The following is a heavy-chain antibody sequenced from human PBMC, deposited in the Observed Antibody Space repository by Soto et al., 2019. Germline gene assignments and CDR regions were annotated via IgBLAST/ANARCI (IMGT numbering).Heavy chain of an antibody. J-gene: IGHJ4*02. CDR2: ISSSGSTI. CDR1: GFTFSSYE. Sequence: PGGSLRLSCAASGFTFSSYEMSWFRQAPGKGLEWVSYISSSGSTIYYADSVKGRFTISRDNAKNSLYLQMNSLRAEDTAVYYCVRGLEMATLNWGQGTLVTVSS. D-gene: IGHD5-12*01. V-gene: IGHV3-48*03. CDR3: VRGLEMATLN.